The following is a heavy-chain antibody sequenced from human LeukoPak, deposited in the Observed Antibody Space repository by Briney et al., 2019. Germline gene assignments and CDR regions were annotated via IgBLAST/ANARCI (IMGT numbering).Heavy chain of an antibody. V-gene: IGHV3-9*03. CDR1: GFTFDEYT. CDR3: VKARRDGYNSWGIFDY. Sequence: PGRSLRLSCAASGFTFDEYTMHWVRQAPGKGLEWVSGISWKSGTIGYADSVKGRFTISRDNAKNSLYLLMNSLRVEDMALYYCVKARRDGYNSWGIFDYWGQGTLVTVSS. J-gene: IGHJ4*02. CDR2: ISWKSGTI. D-gene: IGHD5-24*01.